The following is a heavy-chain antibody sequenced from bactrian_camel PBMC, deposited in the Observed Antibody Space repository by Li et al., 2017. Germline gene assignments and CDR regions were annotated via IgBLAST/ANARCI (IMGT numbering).Heavy chain of an antibody. V-gene: IGHV3S10*01. CDR2: VSSDG. CDR1: GFDFSGYH. J-gene: IGHJ7*01. D-gene: IGHD8*01. Sequence: QLVESGGGLVQPGGSLRLSCSASGFDFSGYHITWVRQAPGKGLEWLPGVSSDGKSVQGRFAISRDNARNTLYLQLNSLKTEDTAMYYCSRGGLNWPYYGMDYWGKGTQVTVS.